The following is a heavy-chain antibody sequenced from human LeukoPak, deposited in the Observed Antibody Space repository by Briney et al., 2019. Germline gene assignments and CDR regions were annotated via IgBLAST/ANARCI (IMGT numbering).Heavy chain of an antibody. CDR3: ARVDSSGWYNSWYFDL. Sequence: SETLSLTCTVSGGFISSGSYYWSWIRQPAGKGLEWIGRIYTSGSTNYNPSLKSRVTISVDTSKNQFSLKLSSVTAADTAVYYCARVDSSGWYNSWYFDLWGRGTLVTVSS. CDR2: IYTSGST. V-gene: IGHV4-61*02. D-gene: IGHD6-19*01. J-gene: IGHJ2*01. CDR1: GGFISSGSYY.